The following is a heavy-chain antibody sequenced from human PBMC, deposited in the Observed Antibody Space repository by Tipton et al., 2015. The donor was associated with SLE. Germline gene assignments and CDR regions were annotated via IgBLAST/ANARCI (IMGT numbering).Heavy chain of an antibody. Sequence: GLVKPSETLSLTCTVSGGSISSYYWSWIRQPPGKGLEWIGYIYYSGSTNYNPSLKSRVTMSVDRSKNQFSLKLSSVTAADTAVCYCARDFRVRIIANGETMGDSLHYYRNAWGKATTIPGSS. CDR2: IYYSGST. D-gene: IGHD3-10*01. V-gene: IGHV4-59*12. CDR1: GGSISSYY. J-gene: IGHJ6*03. CDR3: ARDFRVRIIANGETMGDSLHYYRNA.